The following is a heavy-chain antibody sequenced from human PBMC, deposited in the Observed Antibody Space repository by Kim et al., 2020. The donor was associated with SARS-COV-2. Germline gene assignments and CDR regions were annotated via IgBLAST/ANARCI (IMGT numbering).Heavy chain of an antibody. CDR3: AWSKKGVTGYFDY. V-gene: IGHV7-4-1*02. Sequence: YAQGFTGRFVFSLNTSVSTAYLQISSLKAEDTAVYYCAWSKKGVTGYFDYWGQGTLVTVSS. D-gene: IGHD2-8*01. J-gene: IGHJ4*02.